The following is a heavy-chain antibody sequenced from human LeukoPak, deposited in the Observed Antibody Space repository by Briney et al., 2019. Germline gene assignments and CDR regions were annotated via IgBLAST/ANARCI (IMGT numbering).Heavy chain of an antibody. J-gene: IGHJ6*03. V-gene: IGHV3-53*01. CDR1: GFTVRNNY. CDR2: LYSGGGT. D-gene: IGHD2-15*01. Sequence: GSLRLSCAASGFTVRNNYMSWVRQAPGKGLELVSVLYSGGGTYYTDSVKGRFTISRDNSKNTLYLQMNSLRVEDTAVYYCAREDRKGIHCRGGTCYNYYMDVWGKGTTVTVSS. CDR3: AREDRKGIHCRGGTCYNYYMDV.